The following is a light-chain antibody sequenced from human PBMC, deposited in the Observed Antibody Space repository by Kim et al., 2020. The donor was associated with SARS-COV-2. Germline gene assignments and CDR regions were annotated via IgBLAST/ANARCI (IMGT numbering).Light chain of an antibody. Sequence: DIQMTQSPSSLSASVGDRVTITCRARQNIATYLNWYQQRPGKAPEVLIYAASSVPSGVPSRFSGSGSGTDFTLTISSLQPEDSATYYCQQSYNSPRAFGQGTKVDIK. CDR1: QNIATY. CDR3: QQSYNSPRA. J-gene: IGKJ1*01. V-gene: IGKV1-39*01. CDR2: AAS.